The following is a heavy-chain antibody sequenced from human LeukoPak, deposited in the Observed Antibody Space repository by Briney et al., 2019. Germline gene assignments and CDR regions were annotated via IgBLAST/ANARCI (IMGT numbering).Heavy chain of an antibody. Sequence: PSETLSLTCTVSGGSISSYYWSWIRQPPGKGLEWIGYIYYSGSTNYNPSLKSRVTISVDTSKNQFSLKLSSVTAADTAVYYCARDYGGNSEVFDYWGQGTLVTVSS. CDR1: GGSISSYY. D-gene: IGHD4-23*01. V-gene: IGHV4-59*12. CDR3: ARDYGGNSEVFDY. CDR2: IYYSGST. J-gene: IGHJ4*02.